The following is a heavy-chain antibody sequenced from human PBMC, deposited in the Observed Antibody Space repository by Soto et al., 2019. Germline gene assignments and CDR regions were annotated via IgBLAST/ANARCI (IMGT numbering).Heavy chain of an antibody. CDR3: AKGGGYCSGGSCHSDSHMDV. CDR2: ISGSGGST. D-gene: IGHD2-15*01. CDR1: GFTFSSYA. V-gene: IGHV3-23*01. J-gene: IGHJ6*03. Sequence: EVQLLESGGGLVRPGGSLRLSCAASGFTFSSYALSWVRQAPGKGPEWVSAISGSGGSTYYADSVKGRFTISRDNSKNTLYLQMNSRRAEDTAVYHCAKGGGYCSGGSCHSDSHMDVWGKGTTVTVSS.